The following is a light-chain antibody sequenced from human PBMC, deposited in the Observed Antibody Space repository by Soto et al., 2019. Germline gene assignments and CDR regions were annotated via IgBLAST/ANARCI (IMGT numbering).Light chain of an antibody. V-gene: IGKV3-20*01. J-gene: IGKJ4*01. CDR1: QSVSSNY. Sequence: EIVLTQSPGTLSLSPGERATLSCRASQSVSSNYLAWYQQKPGQAPRLLIYGASNRATGIPDRFSGSGSGTDFTLTISRLEPEDFAVYYCQQYGSSRLTFGGGTKVDI. CDR2: GAS. CDR3: QQYGSSRLT.